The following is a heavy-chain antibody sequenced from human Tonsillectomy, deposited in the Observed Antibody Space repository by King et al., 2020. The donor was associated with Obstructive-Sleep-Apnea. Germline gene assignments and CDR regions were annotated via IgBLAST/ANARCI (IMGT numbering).Heavy chain of an antibody. CDR3: ARGGVGYDSSGYEELN. V-gene: IGHV1-46*01. D-gene: IGHD3-22*01. CDR1: GYTFTSYY. J-gene: IGHJ4*02. CDR2: INPSGGST. Sequence: QLVQSGAEVKKPGASVKVSCKASGYTFTSYYMHWVRQAPGQGLEWMGIINPSGGSTSYAQKFQGRVTMTRDTSTSTVYMELSSLRSEDTAVYYCARGGVGYDSSGYEELNWGQGTLVTVSS.